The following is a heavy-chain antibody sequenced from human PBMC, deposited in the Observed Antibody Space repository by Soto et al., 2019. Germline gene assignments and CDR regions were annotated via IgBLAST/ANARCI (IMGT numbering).Heavy chain of an antibody. V-gene: IGHV3-15*01. CDR2: IKSKTDGGTT. J-gene: IGHJ4*02. CDR3: TTNQIAAAGTCSPDS. Sequence: GGSLRLSCAASGFTFSNAWMSWVRQAPGKGLEWVGRIKSKTDGGTTDYAAPVKGRFTISRDDSKNTLDRQMNSLKTEATAVYKCTTNQIAAAGTCSPDSWGQGTLVTVSS. CDR1: GFTFSNAW. D-gene: IGHD6-13*01.